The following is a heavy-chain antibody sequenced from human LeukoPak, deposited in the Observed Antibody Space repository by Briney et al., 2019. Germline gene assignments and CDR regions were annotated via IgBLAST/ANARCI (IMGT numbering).Heavy chain of an antibody. CDR2: ISAYNGNI. V-gene: IGHV1-18*01. CDR1: GYTFTNYD. D-gene: IGHD2-2*01. CDR3: ARGRYCSSTSCSPSFYFDF. J-gene: IGHJ4*02. Sequence: GASVTVSCKASGYTFTNYDISWVRQAPGQGLEWMGWISAYNGNINYAQNFQGRVTMTTDTSTSTAYMELRSLRSDDTAVYYCARGRYCSSTSCSPSFYFDFWGQGTLVTVSS.